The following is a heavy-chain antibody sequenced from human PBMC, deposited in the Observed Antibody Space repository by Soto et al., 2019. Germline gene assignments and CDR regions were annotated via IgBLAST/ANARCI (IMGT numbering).Heavy chain of an antibody. D-gene: IGHD3-22*01. CDR2: IDPSDSYT. J-gene: IGHJ6*02. V-gene: IGHV5-10-1*01. CDR1: GYRFTSYW. CDR3: ARRRHYYDGSDYQDSYYYGMDV. Sequence: PGESLKISCKGSGYRFTSYWISWVRQMPGKGLEWMGRIDPSDSYTNYSPSFQGRVTISADKSFSTAYLQWSSLKASDTAMYYCARRRHYYDGSDYQDSYYYGMDVWGLGTTVTVSS.